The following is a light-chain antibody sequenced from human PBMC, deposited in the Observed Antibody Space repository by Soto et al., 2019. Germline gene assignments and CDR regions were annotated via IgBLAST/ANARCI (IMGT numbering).Light chain of an antibody. CDR3: QQSYSTPIT. Sequence: DIQMTQSPSSLSASVGDRVSINCRASQGISNFLNWYQQKPGKAPKLLIYAASNLQSGVPSRFSGSGSGTDFSLTISSLQPEAFATYYCQQSYSTPITFGQGTRLEI. CDR1: QGISNF. V-gene: IGKV1-39*01. CDR2: AAS. J-gene: IGKJ5*01.